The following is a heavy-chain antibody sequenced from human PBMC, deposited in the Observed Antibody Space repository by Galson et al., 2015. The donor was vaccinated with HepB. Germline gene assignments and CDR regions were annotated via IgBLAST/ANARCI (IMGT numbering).Heavy chain of an antibody. D-gene: IGHD2-2*01. CDR1: GFTFSNYW. V-gene: IGHV3-74*01. CDR2: INSDGSIT. CDR3: LRDRPMDY. Sequence: SLRLSCAASGFTFSNYWMRWVRQAPGKGLVWVSRINSDGSITTYADSVKGRFTISRDNANNMMYLQMSSLRAEDTAVYYCLRDRPMDYWGQGTLVAVSS. J-gene: IGHJ4*02.